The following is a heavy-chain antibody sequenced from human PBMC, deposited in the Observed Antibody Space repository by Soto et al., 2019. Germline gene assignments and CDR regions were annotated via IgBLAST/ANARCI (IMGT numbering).Heavy chain of an antibody. CDR1: GFTFSSYA. Sequence: GGSLRLSCAASGFTFSSYAMSWVRQAPGKGLEWVSAISGSGGSTYYADSVKGRFTISRDNSKNTLYLQMNSLRAEDTAVYYCAKDTHGSGSYYRFRYFDYWGQGTLVTVSS. D-gene: IGHD3-10*01. J-gene: IGHJ4*02. CDR3: AKDTHGSGSYYRFRYFDY. CDR2: ISGSGGST. V-gene: IGHV3-23*01.